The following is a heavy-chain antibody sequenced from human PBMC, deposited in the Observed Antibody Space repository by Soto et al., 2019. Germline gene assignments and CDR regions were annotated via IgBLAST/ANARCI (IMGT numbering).Heavy chain of an antibody. CDR3: ARARSLLEWSYFDP. V-gene: IGHV1-46*01. D-gene: IGHD3-3*01. CDR1: GYTLTRGY. Sequence: ASMKVSCKASGYTLTRGYMHWLRQAPGQGLEWMGIINPSGGTTSYAQKFQGRVTLTRDTSTSTVYMELSDLRSDDTAVYFCARARSLLEWSYFDPWGQGTLVTVSS. CDR2: INPSGGTT. J-gene: IGHJ4*02.